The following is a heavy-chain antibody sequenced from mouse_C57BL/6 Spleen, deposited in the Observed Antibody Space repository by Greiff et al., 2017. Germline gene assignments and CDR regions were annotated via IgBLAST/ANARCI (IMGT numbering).Heavy chain of an antibody. D-gene: IGHD1-1*01. Sequence: VQLQQSGAELVRPGASVKLSCTASGFNINDYYMHWVKQRPEQGLEWIGRIDPEDGDTEYAPKFQGKATMTADTSSNTAYLQLSSLTSEDTAVYYCTRDYYGSSYGGFAYWGQGTLVTVSA. CDR3: TRDYYGSSYGGFAY. CDR1: GFNINDYY. J-gene: IGHJ3*01. CDR2: IDPEDGDT. V-gene: IGHV14-1*01.